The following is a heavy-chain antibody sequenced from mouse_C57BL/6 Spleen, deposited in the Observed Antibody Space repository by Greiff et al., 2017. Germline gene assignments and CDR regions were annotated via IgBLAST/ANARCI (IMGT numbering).Heavy chain of an antibody. V-gene: IGHV5-16*01. D-gene: IGHD2-2*01. CDR2: INYDGSST. Sequence: EVKLVESEGGLVQPGSSMKLSCTASGFTFSDYYMAWVRQVPEKGLEWVANINYDGSSTYYLDSLKSRFIISRDTAKNILYLQMSSLKSEDTARDYCAREHDYGYEGRYAMDDWGQGTSVTVSS. CDR1: GFTFSDYY. CDR3: AREHDYGYEGRYAMDD. J-gene: IGHJ4*01.